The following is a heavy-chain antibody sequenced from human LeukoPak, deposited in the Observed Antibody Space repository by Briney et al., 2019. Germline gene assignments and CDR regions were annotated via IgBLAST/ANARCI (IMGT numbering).Heavy chain of an antibody. CDR3: ATGYCTSTTCYRSRFDY. D-gene: IGHD2-2*01. V-gene: IGHV3-7*01. J-gene: IGHJ4*02. CDR2: VKPDGSEK. CDR1: GFTFSSYW. Sequence: PGGSLRLSCAASGFTFSSYWMSWVRQAPGKGLEWVANVKPDGSEKYYVDSVKGRFTISRDNAKNSLYLQINSLRAEDTAVFYCATGYCTSTTCYRSRFDYWGQGTPVTVSS.